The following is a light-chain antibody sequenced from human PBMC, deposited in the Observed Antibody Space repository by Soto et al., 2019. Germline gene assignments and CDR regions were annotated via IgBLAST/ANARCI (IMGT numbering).Light chain of an antibody. J-gene: IGKJ4*01. V-gene: IGKV3-11*01. CDR3: QERRNWPPLT. CDR1: EYVDIY. Sequence: ETVLTQSPATLSLSPGETATLSCRASEYVDIYLAWYQQKPGQAPRLLIYHASNRATGIPARFSGSGSGTDFTLTISSLAPEDSAVYYCQERRNWPPLTFGGGTRVVIK. CDR2: HAS.